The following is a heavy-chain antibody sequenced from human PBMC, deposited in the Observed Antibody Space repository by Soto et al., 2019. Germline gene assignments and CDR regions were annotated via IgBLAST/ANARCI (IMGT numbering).Heavy chain of an antibody. D-gene: IGHD6-13*01. CDR1: GYTFTSYG. Sequence: GASVKVSCKASGYTFTSYGISWVRQAPGQGLEWMGIIYPGDSDTRYSPSFQGQATISADKSISTAYLQWNSLKASDTAMYYCARPRSSSRNYYGMDVWGQGTTVTVSS. CDR3: ARPRSSSRNYYGMDV. V-gene: IGHV5-51*01. J-gene: IGHJ6*02. CDR2: IYPGDSDT.